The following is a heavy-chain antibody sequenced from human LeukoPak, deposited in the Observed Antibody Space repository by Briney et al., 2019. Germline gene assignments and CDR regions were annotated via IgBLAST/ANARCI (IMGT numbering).Heavy chain of an antibody. CDR2: IYYSGST. CDR3: ARASYTSSWYPYYYVMDV. CDR1: GGSISNDY. J-gene: IGHJ6*02. V-gene: IGHV4-59*01. Sequence: SETLSLTCTVSGGSISNDYWSWIRQPPGKGLEWIGYIYYSGSTNYNPSLKSRVTISVDTSKNQFFLNLTSVTAADTAVYYCARASYTSSWYPYYYVMDVWGQGTTVSVSS. D-gene: IGHD6-13*01.